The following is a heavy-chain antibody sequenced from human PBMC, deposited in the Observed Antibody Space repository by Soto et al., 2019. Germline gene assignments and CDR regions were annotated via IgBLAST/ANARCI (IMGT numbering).Heavy chain of an antibody. CDR3: ARAYTYDFDH. D-gene: IGHD2-21*01. V-gene: IGHV2-5*01. CDR1: GFSFGVSGVG. CDR2: VFWNYDK. J-gene: IGHJ4*02. Sequence: QITLKESGPTLVKPTQTLTLTCTFSGFSFGVSGVGVGWIRQPPGRALEWLGLVFWNYDKRYSPSLESRLTLTKDTSNNQVVLTVTNLDPGDTGTYYCARAYTYDFDHWGQGTLVTVSS.